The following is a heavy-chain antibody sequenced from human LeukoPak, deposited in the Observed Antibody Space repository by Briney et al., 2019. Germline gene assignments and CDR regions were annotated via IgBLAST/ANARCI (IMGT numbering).Heavy chain of an antibody. CDR3: ARVVYCSSTSCYPYYYYYMDV. V-gene: IGHV4-59*01. Sequence: SETLSLTCTVSGGSISIYYWSWIRQPPGKGLEWIGYIYYSGSTNYNPSLKSRVTISVDTSKNQFSLKLSSVTAADTAVYYCARVVYCSSTSCYPYYYYYMDVWGKGTTVTVSS. J-gene: IGHJ6*03. D-gene: IGHD2-2*01. CDR1: GGSISIYY. CDR2: IYYSGST.